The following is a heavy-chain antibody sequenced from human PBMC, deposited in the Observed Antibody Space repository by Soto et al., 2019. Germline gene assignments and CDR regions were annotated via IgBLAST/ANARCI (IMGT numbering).Heavy chain of an antibody. CDR3: ARQAAPGTLDY. V-gene: IGHV4-59*08. CDR2: IYYSGST. Sequence: PSETLSLTCTVSGGSISSYYWSWIRQPPGKGLEWIGYIYYSGSTNYNPSLKSRVTISVDTSKNQFSLKLSSVTAADTAVYYCARQAAPGTLDYWGQGTLVTVSS. J-gene: IGHJ4*02. CDR1: GGSISSYY.